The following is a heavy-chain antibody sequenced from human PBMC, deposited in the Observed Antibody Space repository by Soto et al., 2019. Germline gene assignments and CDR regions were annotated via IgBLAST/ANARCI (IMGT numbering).Heavy chain of an antibody. CDR3: ARSTPYGGNGHYGMDV. Sequence: ASVKVSCKASGYTLTSYAMHWVRQAPGQRLEWMGWINAGNGNTKYSQKFQGRVTITRDTSASTAYMELSSLRSEDTAVYYCARSTPYGGNGHYGMDVWGQGTTVTVSS. CDR2: INAGNGNT. D-gene: IGHD4-17*01. V-gene: IGHV1-3*01. CDR1: GYTLTSYA. J-gene: IGHJ6*02.